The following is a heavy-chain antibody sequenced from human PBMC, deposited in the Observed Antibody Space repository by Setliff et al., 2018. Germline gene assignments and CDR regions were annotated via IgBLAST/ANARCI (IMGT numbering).Heavy chain of an antibody. D-gene: IGHD2-15*01. CDR2: IYSGGTT. CDR3: ARTCSGSGCYAGLES. Sequence: GGSLRLSCAASGFTVSSDYMSWVRQAPGKGLEWVSVIYSGGTTYYADSVKGRFTISRDNSKNTLYLQMNSLRPEDTAVYYCARTCSGSGCYAGLESWGQGTPVTVSS. V-gene: IGHV3-53*05. CDR1: GFTVSSDY. J-gene: IGHJ4*02.